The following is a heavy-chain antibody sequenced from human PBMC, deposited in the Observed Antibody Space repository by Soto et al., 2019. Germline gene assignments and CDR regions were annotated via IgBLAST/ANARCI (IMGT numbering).Heavy chain of an antibody. D-gene: IGHD1-1*01. Sequence: QVQLVESGGGVVQPGRSLRLSCAASGFTFSSYAMHWVRQAPGKGLEWVAVISYDGSNKYYADSVKGRFTISRDNSKNTLYLQMNSLRAEDTAVYYCARDRLRYNWNDFPYYYYGMDVWGQGITVTVSS. V-gene: IGHV3-30-3*01. CDR3: ARDRLRYNWNDFPYYYYGMDV. CDR2: ISYDGSNK. J-gene: IGHJ6*02. CDR1: GFTFSSYA.